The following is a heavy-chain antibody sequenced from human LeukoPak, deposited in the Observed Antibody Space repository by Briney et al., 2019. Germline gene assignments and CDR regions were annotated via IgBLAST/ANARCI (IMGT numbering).Heavy chain of an antibody. CDR1: GYTFTDYY. V-gene: IGHV1-2*02. CDR3: ARGLLVSGYGLFDY. Sequence: ASVKVSCKASGYTFTDYYIHWVRQAPGVGLEWTGWMNPNSGGTNYAQKFQGRVTMTRDTSISTAYMELSTLRSDDTAVYYCARGLLVSGYGLFDYWGQGTLVTVSS. D-gene: IGHD5-12*01. CDR2: MNPNSGGT. J-gene: IGHJ4*02.